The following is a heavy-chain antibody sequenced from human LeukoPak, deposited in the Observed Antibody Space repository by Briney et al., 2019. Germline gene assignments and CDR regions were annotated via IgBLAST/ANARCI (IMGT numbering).Heavy chain of an antibody. J-gene: IGHJ4*02. Sequence: GGSLRLSCAASGFTFSSYAMHWVRQAPGKGLEWVAVISYDGSNKYYADSVKGRFTISRDNSKNTLYLQMNSLRAEDTAVYYCAKSGTYYYGSGKDYFDYWGQGTLVTVSS. CDR2: ISYDGSNK. CDR1: GFTFSSYA. V-gene: IGHV3-30*04. D-gene: IGHD3-10*01. CDR3: AKSGTYYYGSGKDYFDY.